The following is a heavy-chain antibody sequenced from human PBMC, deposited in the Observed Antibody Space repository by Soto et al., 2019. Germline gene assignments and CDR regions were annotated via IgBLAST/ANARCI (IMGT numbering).Heavy chain of an antibody. J-gene: IGHJ4*02. Sequence: QVQLQESGPGLVKPSQTLSLTCTVSGGSISSAGYTWSLIRQPPGKGLEWIGYIYYSGSTYYTPSLKSRGTISVDASKNQFSLKLSSVTAADTAVFYCARYGTGTYHPTAIDYWGQGTLVTVSS. CDR3: ARYGTGTYHPTAIDY. V-gene: IGHV4-31*03. D-gene: IGHD3-10*01. CDR2: IYYSGST. CDR1: GGSISSAGYT.